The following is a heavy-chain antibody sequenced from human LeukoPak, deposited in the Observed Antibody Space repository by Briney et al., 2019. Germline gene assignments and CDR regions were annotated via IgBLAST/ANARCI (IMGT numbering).Heavy chain of an antibody. Sequence: GGSLRLSCAASGYTFSGSAMHWVRQASGKGLEWVGRIRSKANSYATAYAASVKGRFTISRDDSKNTAYLPMNSLKTEDTAVYYCTRLSGVAGIDYWGQGTLVTVSS. CDR1: GYTFSGSA. J-gene: IGHJ4*02. D-gene: IGHD6-19*01. V-gene: IGHV3-73*01. CDR3: TRLSGVAGIDY. CDR2: IRSKANSYAT.